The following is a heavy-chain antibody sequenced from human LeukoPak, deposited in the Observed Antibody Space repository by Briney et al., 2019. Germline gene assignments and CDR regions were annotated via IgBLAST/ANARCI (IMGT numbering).Heavy chain of an antibody. Sequence: SETLSLTCTVSGGSISSYYWSWIRQPPGKGLEWIGYIYNSGSTNYNPSLKSRVTISVDTSKNQFSLKLSSVTAADTAVYYCARGGIVGATTLFDYWGQGTLVTVSS. CDR1: GGSISSYY. J-gene: IGHJ4*02. V-gene: IGHV4-59*12. CDR2: IYNSGST. CDR3: ARGGIVGATTLFDY. D-gene: IGHD1-26*01.